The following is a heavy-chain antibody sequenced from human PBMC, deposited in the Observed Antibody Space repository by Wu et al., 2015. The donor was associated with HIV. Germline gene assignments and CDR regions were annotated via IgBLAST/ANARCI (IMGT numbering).Heavy chain of an antibody. CDR2: IIPVFKRT. D-gene: IGHD3-3*01. Sequence: QVQLVQSGAEVKKPGSSVKVSCKAFGGTFSTYAITWVRQAPGQGLEWLGGIIPVFKRTNYAQKFQNRITITADEDTTTSYMELNSLMSEDTAVYYCARLFRCGRRRSGTTVDVWGKGTTVIVSS. CDR3: ARLFRCGRRRSGTTVDV. CDR1: GGTFSTYA. J-gene: IGHJ6*04. V-gene: IGHV1-69*12.